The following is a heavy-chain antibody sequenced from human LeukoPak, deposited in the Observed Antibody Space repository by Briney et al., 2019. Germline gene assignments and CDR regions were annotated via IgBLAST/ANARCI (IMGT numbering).Heavy chain of an antibody. V-gene: IGHV3-23*01. CDR1: GFTFSTFA. D-gene: IGHD1-26*01. CDR3: AKDRSQSGSRYFDY. J-gene: IGHJ4*02. CDR2: IFPSGGEI. Sequence: GGSLRLSCAASGFTFSTFAMIWVRQPPGKGLEWVSSIFPSGGEIHYADSVRGRFTISRDNSKSTLSLQMNSLRAEDTAIYYCAKDRSQSGSRYFDYWGQGTLVTVSS.